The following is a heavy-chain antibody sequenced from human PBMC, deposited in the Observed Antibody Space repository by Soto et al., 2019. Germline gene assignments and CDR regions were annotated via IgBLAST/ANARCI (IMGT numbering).Heavy chain of an antibody. CDR2: IYYSGST. D-gene: IGHD6-19*01. V-gene: IGHV4-61*01. J-gene: IGHJ4*02. CDR1: GGSVSSGSYY. CDR3: ARVSAVAIHFDY. Sequence: LSLTCTVSGGSVSSGSYYWSWIRQPPGKGLEWIGYIYYSGSTNYNPSLKSRVTISVDTSKNQFSLKLSSVTAADTAVYYCARVSAVAIHFDYWGQGTLVTVSS.